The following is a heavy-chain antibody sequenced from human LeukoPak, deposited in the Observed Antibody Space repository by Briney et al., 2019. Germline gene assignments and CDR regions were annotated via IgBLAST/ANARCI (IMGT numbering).Heavy chain of an antibody. CDR3: ARFSDYDIVTGYSYPDY. V-gene: IGHV1-2*02. CDR2: INPNSGGT. D-gene: IGHD3-9*01. J-gene: IGHJ4*02. Sequence: ASVKVSCKASGYTFTSYYMHWVRQAPGQGLEWMGWINPNSGGTNYAQKFQGRVTMTRDTSISTAYMELSRLRSDDTAVYYCARFSDYDIVTGYSYPDYWGQGTLVTVSS. CDR1: GYTFTSYY.